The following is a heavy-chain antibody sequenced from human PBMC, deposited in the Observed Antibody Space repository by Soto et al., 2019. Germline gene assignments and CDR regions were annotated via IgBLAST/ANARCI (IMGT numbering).Heavy chain of an antibody. CDR3: ARDRSIAARSRAFDI. CDR2: ISYDGSNK. Sequence: GGSLRLSCTASGFTFSSYAMHWVRQAPGKGLEWVAVISYDGSNKYYADSVKGRFTISRDNSKNTLYLQMNSLRAEDTAVYYCARDRSIAARSRAFDIWGQGTMVTVS. J-gene: IGHJ3*02. V-gene: IGHV3-30-3*01. CDR1: GFTFSSYA. D-gene: IGHD6-6*01.